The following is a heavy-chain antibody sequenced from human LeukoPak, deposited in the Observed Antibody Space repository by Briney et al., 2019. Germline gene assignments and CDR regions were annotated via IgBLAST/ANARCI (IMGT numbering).Heavy chain of an antibody. D-gene: IGHD2-2*02. J-gene: IGHJ6*03. CDR3: ARAGYCSSTSCYIPPGYYYYMDV. Sequence: GRSLRLSCAASGFTFSSYAMHWVRQAPGKGLEWVAVISYDGSNKYYADSVKGRFTISRDNSKNTLYLQMNSLRAEDTAVYYCARAGYCSSTSCYIPPGYYYYMDVWGKGTTVTVSS. CDR2: ISYDGSNK. V-gene: IGHV3-30-3*01. CDR1: GFTFSSYA.